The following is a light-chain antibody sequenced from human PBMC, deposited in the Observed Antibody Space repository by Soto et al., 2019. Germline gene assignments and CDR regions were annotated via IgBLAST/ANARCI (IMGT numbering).Light chain of an antibody. Sequence: DVVMTQSPLSLPVTLGQPAYISCRAIQSLVYTNGATYLNWFQKRPGQSPRRLIYQVSYRDSGVPDRFSGSGSGTDFKLKISRVEAEDVAVYVCMQGTHWTRTFGQGTKVDIK. CDR1: QSLVYTNGATY. V-gene: IGKV2-30*01. J-gene: IGKJ1*01. CDR3: MQGTHWTRT. CDR2: QVS.